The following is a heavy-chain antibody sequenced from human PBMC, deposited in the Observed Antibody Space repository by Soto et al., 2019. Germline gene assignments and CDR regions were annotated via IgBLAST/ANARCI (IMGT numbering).Heavy chain of an antibody. CDR2: IYHSGST. J-gene: IGHJ4*02. D-gene: IGHD2-21*01. Sequence: QLQLQESGSGLVKPSQTLSLTCAVSGGSISSGGYSWSWIRQPPGKGLEWIGYIYHSGSTYYNPYCKRPITIPLDRSKNQCSLKLSSVTAADTAVYYAAGGHVVAIDYWGQGTLVTVSS. CDR1: GGSISSGGYS. CDR3: AGGHVVAIDY. V-gene: IGHV4-30-2*01.